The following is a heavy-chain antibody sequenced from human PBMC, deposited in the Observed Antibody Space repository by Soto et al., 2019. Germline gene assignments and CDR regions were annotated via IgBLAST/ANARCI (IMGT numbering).Heavy chain of an antibody. Sequence: QVQLVQSGAEVKKPGSSVKVSCKASGGTFSSYAISWVRQAPGQGLEWMGGIIPIFGTANYAQKFQGRVTITADESTSTAYMELSSLRSEDTAVHYCARSPYSSPAYYYYGMDVWGQGTTVTVSS. J-gene: IGHJ6*02. CDR3: ARSPYSSPAYYYYGMDV. D-gene: IGHD6-13*01. CDR2: IIPIFGTA. V-gene: IGHV1-69*12. CDR1: GGTFSSYA.